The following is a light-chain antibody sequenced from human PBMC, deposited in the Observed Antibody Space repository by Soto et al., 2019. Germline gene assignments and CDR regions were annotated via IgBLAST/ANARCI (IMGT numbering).Light chain of an antibody. CDR3: LQYNEWPPKQYT. V-gene: IGKV3-15*01. J-gene: IGKJ2*01. CDR2: GAS. CDR1: QSVSSD. Sequence: EIVMTQSPATLSVSPGERVTLSCRASQSVSSDLAWYQHKPGQAPRLLIYGASTRATTTPARFPGSGSGTEFSPIISSLRSEDFAVYYCLQYNEWPPKQYTFGQGTKVESK.